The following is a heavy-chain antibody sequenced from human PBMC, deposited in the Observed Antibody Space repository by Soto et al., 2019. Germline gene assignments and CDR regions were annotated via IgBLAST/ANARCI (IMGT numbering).Heavy chain of an antibody. CDR1: GGSFSGYY. CDR3: ARGKGYYQHYGMDV. Sequence: QVQLQQWGAGLLKPSETLSLTCAVYGGSFSGYYWSWIRQPPGKGLEWIGEINHSGSTNYNPSLKSRVTTAVDTSKNQFSLKLISVTAAATAVYYCARGKGYYQHYGMDVWGQGTTVTVSS. D-gene: IGHD3-10*01. J-gene: IGHJ6*02. V-gene: IGHV4-34*01. CDR2: INHSGST.